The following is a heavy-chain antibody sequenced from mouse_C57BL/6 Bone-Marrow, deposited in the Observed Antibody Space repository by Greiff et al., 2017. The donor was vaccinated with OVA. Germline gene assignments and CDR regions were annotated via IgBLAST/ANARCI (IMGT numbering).Heavy chain of an antibody. J-gene: IGHJ2*01. CDR2: ITPNYVTP. D-gene: IGHD2-3*01. CDR1: GYSFTDYN. V-gene: IGHV1-39*01. CDR3: ARTGDGYYGRLFDY. Sequence: EVQLQQSGPELVKPGASVKISCKASGYSFTDYNMNWVKQSNGKSLEWIGVITPNYVTPSYTQKLPVKATLTVAQSSSTAYMQLNSRTSEDSAVYYCARTGDGYYGRLFDYWGQGTTLTVSS.